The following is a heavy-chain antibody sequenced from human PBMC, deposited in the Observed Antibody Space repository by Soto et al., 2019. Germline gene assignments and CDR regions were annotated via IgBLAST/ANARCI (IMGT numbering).Heavy chain of an antibody. V-gene: IGHV1-18*01. J-gene: IGHJ4*02. D-gene: IGHD3-10*01. Sequence: GASVKVSCKASDYTFTSYGISWVRQAPGQGLEWMGWISAYNGNTNYAQKLQGRVTMTEDTSTDTAYMELSSLRSEDTAVYYCAKSYYGSGSRAPYYFDYWGQGTLVTVSS. CDR1: DYTFTSYG. CDR3: AKSYYGSGSRAPYYFDY. CDR2: ISAYNGNT.